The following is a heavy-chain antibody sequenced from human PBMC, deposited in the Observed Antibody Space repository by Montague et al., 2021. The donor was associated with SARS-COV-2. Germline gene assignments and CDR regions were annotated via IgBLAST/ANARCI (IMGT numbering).Heavy chain of an antibody. D-gene: IGHD2-15*01. Sequence: ETLSLICTVSGDSISSFYWNWIRQPAGKGLEWIGRIYASGGTNYNPSLKSRVTMSVDTSKNQFSLKLNSVTAADTAVYYCGRGVVAATPVVDYWGRGTLVTVSS. CDR3: GRGVVAATPVVDY. V-gene: IGHV4-4*07. CDR1: GDSISSFY. J-gene: IGHJ4*02. CDR2: IYASGGT.